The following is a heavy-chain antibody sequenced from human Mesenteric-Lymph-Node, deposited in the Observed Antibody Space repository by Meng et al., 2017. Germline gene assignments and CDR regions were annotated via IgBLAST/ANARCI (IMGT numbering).Heavy chain of an antibody. J-gene: IGHJ4*02. CDR2: IYHSGST. V-gene: IGHV4-38-2*02. CDR3: ARVRSYYDSSGYYYFDY. CDR1: GYSISSGYY. Sequence: SETLSLTCTVSGYSISSGYYWGWIRQPPGKGLEWIGSIYHSGSTYYNPSLKSRVTISVDTSKNQFSLKLSSVTAADTAVYYCARVRSYYDSSGYYYFDYWGQGTLVTVSS. D-gene: IGHD3-22*01.